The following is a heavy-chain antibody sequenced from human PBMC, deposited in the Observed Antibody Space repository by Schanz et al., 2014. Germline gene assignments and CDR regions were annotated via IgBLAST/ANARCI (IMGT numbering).Heavy chain of an antibody. CDR2: ATFDGTKK. Sequence: QVQLVESGGGVVQPGRSLRLSCAASGFNFRNYGMHWVRQAPGKGLEWVAGATFDGTKKYYGDSVKGRFTISRDNSNNTLSLQMNSLRDEDTAVYYCARGVRIDYWGQGTLVTVSS. V-gene: IGHV3-33*05. J-gene: IGHJ4*02. CDR1: GFNFRNYG. D-gene: IGHD3-3*01. CDR3: ARGVRIDY.